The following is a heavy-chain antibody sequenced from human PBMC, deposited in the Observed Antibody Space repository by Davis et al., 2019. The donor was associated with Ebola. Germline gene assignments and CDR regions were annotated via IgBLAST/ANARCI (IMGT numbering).Heavy chain of an antibody. V-gene: IGHV1-69*13. J-gene: IGHJ4*02. CDR3: ARGGTVTTLGY. CDR1: GGTFSSYA. CDR2: IIPIFGTA. Sequence: SVKVSCKASGGTFSSYAISWVRQAPGQGLEWMGGIIPIFGTANYAQKFQGRVTITADESTTTAHMELSSLRSEDTAVYYCARGGTVTTLGYWGQGTLVTVSS. D-gene: IGHD4-17*01.